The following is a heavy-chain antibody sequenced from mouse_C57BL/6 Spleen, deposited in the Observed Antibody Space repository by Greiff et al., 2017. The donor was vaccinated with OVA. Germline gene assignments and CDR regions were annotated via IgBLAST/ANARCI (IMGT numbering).Heavy chain of an antibody. CDR2: LYPGSGST. V-gene: IGHV1-55*01. Sequence: QVQLQQPGAELVKPGASVKMSCKASGYTFTSYWITWVKQRPGQGLEWIGDLYPGSGSTYYNETLKSKATLTVDTSYITAYMQLSSLTSEDTAVLYCARQGDYYAMDYWGQGTSVTVSS. J-gene: IGHJ4*01. CDR1: GYTFTSYW. CDR3: ARQGDYYAMDY.